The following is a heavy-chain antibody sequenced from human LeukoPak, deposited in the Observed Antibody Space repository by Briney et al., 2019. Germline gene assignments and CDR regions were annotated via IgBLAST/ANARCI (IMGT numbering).Heavy chain of an antibody. CDR2: ISGSGGST. CDR3: AKLTGSRGVCSRTSCYSPLDY. J-gene: IGHJ4*02. D-gene: IGHD2-2*01. Sequence: GGSLRLSCAASGVTFSGYAMSWVRQAPGKGLEWVSAISGSGGSTYYADSVKGRFTISRDNSKNTLYLQMNSLRAEDTAVYYCAKLTGSRGVCSRTSCYSPLDYWGQGTLVTVSS. V-gene: IGHV3-23*01. CDR1: GVTFSGYA.